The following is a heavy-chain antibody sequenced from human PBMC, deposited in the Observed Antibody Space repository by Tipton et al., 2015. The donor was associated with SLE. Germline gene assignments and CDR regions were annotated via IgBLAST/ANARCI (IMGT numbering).Heavy chain of an antibody. CDR3: ARETYCSGGNCFRTFDI. Sequence: SLRLSCAASGFTFSSYSMNWVRQAPVKGLEWVSSISSSSSYIYYADSVKGRFTISRDNAKNSLYLQMNSLRAEDTAVYFCARETYCSGGNCFRTFDIWGQGTMVTVSS. CDR1: GFTFSSYS. D-gene: IGHD2-15*01. J-gene: IGHJ3*02. V-gene: IGHV3-21*03. CDR2: ISSSSSYI.